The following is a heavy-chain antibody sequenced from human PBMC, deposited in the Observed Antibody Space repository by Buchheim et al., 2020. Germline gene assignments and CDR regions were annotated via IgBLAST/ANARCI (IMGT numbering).Heavy chain of an antibody. CDR1: GGTFSSAV. Sequence: QLVQSGAEVKRPGSSVKVSCRASGGTFSSAVIGWVRHAPGHGLEWMGGIIPVFGTLNYAQKFQGRLSIAADSSTSTANMELSSLTSDDTAVYFCARGDDLWGRGTL. D-gene: IGHD3-16*01. J-gene: IGHJ2*01. V-gene: IGHV1-69*06. CDR2: IIPVFGTL. CDR3: ARGDDL.